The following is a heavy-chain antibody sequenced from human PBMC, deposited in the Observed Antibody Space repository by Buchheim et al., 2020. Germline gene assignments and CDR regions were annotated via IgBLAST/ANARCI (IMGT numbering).Heavy chain of an antibody. CDR1: GGSISSSSYY. CDR3: ARHSRPRELSLRWPQTEEFDY. D-gene: IGHD3-16*02. CDR2: IYYSGST. J-gene: IGHJ4*02. V-gene: IGHV4-39*01. Sequence: QLQLQESGPGLVKPSETLSLTCTVSGGSISSSSYYWGWIRQPPGKGLEWIGSIYYSGSTYYNPSLKSRVTISVDTSKNQFSLKLSSVTAADTAVYYCARHSRPRELSLRWPQTEEFDYWGQGTL.